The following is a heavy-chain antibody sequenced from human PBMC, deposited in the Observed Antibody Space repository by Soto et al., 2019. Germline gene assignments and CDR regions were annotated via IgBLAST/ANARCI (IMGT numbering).Heavy chain of an antibody. CDR1: GGSISSSSYY. Sequence: SETLSVTWTVSGGSISSSSYYWGWIRQPPGKGLEWIGTIYYSGSTYYNPSLMSRVTISVDTSKNQFSLTLSSVTAADTAVYYCARVFDYGANLYYFDYWGQGALVTVSS. CDR2: IYYSGST. J-gene: IGHJ4*02. V-gene: IGHV4-39*01. CDR3: ARVFDYGANLYYFDY. D-gene: IGHD4-17*01.